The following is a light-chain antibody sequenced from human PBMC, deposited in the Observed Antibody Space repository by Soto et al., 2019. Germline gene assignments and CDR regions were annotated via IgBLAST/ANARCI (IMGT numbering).Light chain of an antibody. CDR2: WAS. Sequence: DIVMTQSPDSLAVSLGERATICCKSSQSVLYSSNNANYLAWFQQKPGQPPKLLIYWASTRQYGVPDRFTGSGSGTDFTLTISSLQAEDVAVYYCQQYYTSPLSFGGGTKVEIK. J-gene: IGKJ4*01. CDR1: QSVLYSSNNANY. CDR3: QQYYTSPLS. V-gene: IGKV4-1*01.